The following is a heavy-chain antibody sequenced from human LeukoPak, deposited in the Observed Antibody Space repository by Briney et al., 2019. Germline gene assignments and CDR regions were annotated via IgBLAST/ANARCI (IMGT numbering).Heavy chain of an antibody. J-gene: IGHJ6*03. V-gene: IGHV3-53*01. CDR1: GFTVSSNY. Sequence: GGSLSLSCAASGFTVSSNYMSWVRQAPGKGLEWVSVIYSGGSTYYADSVKGRSTISRDNSKNTLYLQMNSLRAEDTAVYYCARDRGGAAGPYYYMDVWGKGTTVTVSS. CDR3: ARDRGGAAGPYYYMDV. CDR2: IYSGGST. D-gene: IGHD6-13*01.